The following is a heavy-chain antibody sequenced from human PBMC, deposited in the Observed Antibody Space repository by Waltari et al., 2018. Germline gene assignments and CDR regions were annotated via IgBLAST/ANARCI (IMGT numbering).Heavy chain of an antibody. CDR2: ISRDGSTT. J-gene: IGHJ6*02. Sequence: DVQLVDSGGGLVQPGGSLRLSCAASGFTFGTCSMHWVRQAPGKGLVWVSRISRDGSTTVYTGSVKCRFTISRDNAKNTLYLQRNSLRPEDTAVYYCVLQGDGHRFYYYGMDVWGQGTTVTVSS. CDR1: GFTFGTCS. CDR3: VLQGDGHRFYYYGMDV. V-gene: IGHV3-74*01. D-gene: IGHD3-16*01.